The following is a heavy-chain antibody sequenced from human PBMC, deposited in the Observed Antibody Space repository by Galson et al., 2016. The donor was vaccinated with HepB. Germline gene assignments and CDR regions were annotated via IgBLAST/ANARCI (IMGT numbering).Heavy chain of an antibody. J-gene: IGHJ3*01. CDR3: AREQWLARPAGFDL. CDR2: LSIRDGSA. D-gene: IGHD6-19*01. CDR1: GFSLTSDY. V-gene: IGHV1-46*01. Sequence: SVKVSCKASGFSLTSDYIHWVRQAPGQGLEWMGILSIRDGSAAYSERFHHRVAMTRDTSTSTVYMQLSRLQSEDTAIYYCAREQWLARPAGFDLWGHGTLVTVSS.